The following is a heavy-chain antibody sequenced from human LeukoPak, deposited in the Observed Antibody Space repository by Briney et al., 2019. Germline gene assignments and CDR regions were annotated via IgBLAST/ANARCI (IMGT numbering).Heavy chain of an antibody. J-gene: IGHJ5*02. CDR1: GYTFTGYY. D-gene: IGHD3-10*01. V-gene: IGHV1-2*02. Sequence: GASVKVSCKASGYTFTGYYMHWVRQAPGQGLEWMGWINPNSGGTNYAQKFQGRVTMTRDTSISTAYMELSRLRSDDTAVYYCARETTMVRGATSFDPWGQGTLVTVSS. CDR3: ARETTMVRGATSFDP. CDR2: INPNSGGT.